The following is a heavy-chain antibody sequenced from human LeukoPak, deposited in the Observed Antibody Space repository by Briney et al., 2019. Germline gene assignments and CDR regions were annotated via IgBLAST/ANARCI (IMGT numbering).Heavy chain of an antibody. J-gene: IGHJ6*02. Sequence: GRSLRLSCAASGFTFSSYGMHWVRQAPGKGLEWVAVISYDGSNKYYADSVKCRFTISRDNSKNTLYLQMNSLRAEDTAVYYCAKDGGYSSGWYSYYYYYGMDVWGQGTTVTVSS. CDR3: AKDGGYSSGWYSYYYYYGMDV. V-gene: IGHV3-30*18. CDR2: ISYDGSNK. CDR1: GFTFSSYG. D-gene: IGHD6-19*01.